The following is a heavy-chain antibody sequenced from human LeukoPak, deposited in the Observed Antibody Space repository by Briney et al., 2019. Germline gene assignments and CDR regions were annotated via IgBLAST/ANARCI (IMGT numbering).Heavy chain of an antibody. V-gene: IGHV4-31*03. CDR1: GGSISSGGYY. J-gene: IGHJ4*02. CDR3: AREEDYDSSGYYFDY. Sequence: SETLSLTCTVSGGSISSGGYYWSWIRQHPGKGLEWIGYIYYSGSTYYNPSLKSRVTISVDTSKNQFSLKLSSVTAADTAVYYCAREEDYDSSGYYFDYWGQGTLVTVSS. CDR2: IYYSGST. D-gene: IGHD3-22*01.